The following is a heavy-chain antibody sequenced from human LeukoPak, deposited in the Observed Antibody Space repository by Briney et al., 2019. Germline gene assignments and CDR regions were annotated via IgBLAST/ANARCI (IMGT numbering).Heavy chain of an antibody. CDR3: ARVGGCSGGSCYSRQDY. D-gene: IGHD2-15*01. J-gene: IGHJ4*02. V-gene: IGHV4-34*01. Sequence: SETLSLTCAVYGGSFSGYYWSWIRQPSGKGLEWIGEINHSGSTNYNPSLKSRVTISVDTSKNQFSLKLSSVAAADTAVYYCARVGGCSGGSCYSRQDYWGQGTLVTVSS. CDR1: GGSFSGYY. CDR2: INHSGST.